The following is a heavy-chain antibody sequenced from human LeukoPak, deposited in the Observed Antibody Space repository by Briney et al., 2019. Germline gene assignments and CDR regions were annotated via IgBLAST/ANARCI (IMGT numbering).Heavy chain of an antibody. V-gene: IGHV1-8*01. CDR2: VSPNSANT. Sequence: ASVTVSCKASGYTFTSYDVNWVRQAPGQGLEWMGWVSPNSANTAYAQKFQGRVTMTRNTSISTAYMELSSLRSEDTAVYYCAIKLSSGGYWGQGTLVTVSS. D-gene: IGHD3-22*01. CDR1: GYTFTSYD. J-gene: IGHJ4*02. CDR3: AIKLSSGGY.